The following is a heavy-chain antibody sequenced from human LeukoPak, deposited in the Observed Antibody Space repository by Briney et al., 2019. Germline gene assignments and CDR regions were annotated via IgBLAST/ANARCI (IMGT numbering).Heavy chain of an antibody. CDR3: AKNTQYSRDAFDI. V-gene: IGHV3-23*01. CDR2: ISGSGGST. CDR1: GFTFSSYA. Sequence: GGSLRLSCAASGFTFSSYAMSWVRQAPGKGLEWVSAISGSGGSTYYANSVKGRFTISRDNSKNTLYLQMNSLRAEDTAVYYCAKNTQYSRDAFDIWGQGTVVTVSS. J-gene: IGHJ3*02. D-gene: IGHD2-15*01.